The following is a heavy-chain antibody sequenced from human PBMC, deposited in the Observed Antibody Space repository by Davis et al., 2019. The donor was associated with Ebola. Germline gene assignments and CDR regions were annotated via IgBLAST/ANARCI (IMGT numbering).Heavy chain of an antibody. Sequence: SETLSLTCAVYGGSFSGYYWSWIRQPPGKGLEWIGYIYYSGSTYYNPSLKSRVTISVDRSKNQFSLKLSSVTAADTAVYYCASAGYSYGFDYWGQGTLVTVSS. CDR2: IYYSGST. CDR3: ASAGYSYGFDY. CDR1: GGSFSGYY. D-gene: IGHD5-18*01. J-gene: IGHJ4*02. V-gene: IGHV4-34*01.